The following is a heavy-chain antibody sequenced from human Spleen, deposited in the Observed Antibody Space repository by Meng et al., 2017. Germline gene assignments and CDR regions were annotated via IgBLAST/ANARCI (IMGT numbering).Heavy chain of an antibody. J-gene: IGHJ5*02. CDR3: ARGWYYGSGKGNWFDP. CDR2: IYYSGTT. CDR1: GGSISIYY. Sequence: QGQLQESGPGLVKPSETLSLPCTVSGGSISIYYWSWIRQPPGKGLEWIGYIYYSGTTNYNPSLKSRVTISLDTSKNQFSLKLTSVIAADTAVYYCARGWYYGSGKGNWFDPWGQGTLVTVSS. D-gene: IGHD3-10*01. V-gene: IGHV4-59*01.